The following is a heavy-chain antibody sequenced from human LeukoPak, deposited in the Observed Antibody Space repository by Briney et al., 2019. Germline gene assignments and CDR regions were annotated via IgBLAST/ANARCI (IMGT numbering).Heavy chain of an antibody. CDR3: AREENSSGWYLVGPNFDY. Sequence: ASVKVSCKASGYTFTSYGISWVRQAPGQGLEWMGWISAYNGNTNYAQKLQGRVTTTTDTSTSTAYMELRSLRSDDTAVYYCAREENSSGWYLVGPNFDYWGQGTLVTVSS. CDR2: ISAYNGNT. V-gene: IGHV1-18*01. J-gene: IGHJ4*02. CDR1: GYTFTSYG. D-gene: IGHD6-19*01.